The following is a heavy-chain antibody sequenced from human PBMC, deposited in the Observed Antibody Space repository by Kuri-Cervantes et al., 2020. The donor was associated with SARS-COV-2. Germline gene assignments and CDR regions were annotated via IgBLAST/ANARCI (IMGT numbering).Heavy chain of an antibody. CDR2: IKQDGSEK. CDR1: GFTFSSYW. D-gene: IGHD3-10*01. V-gene: IGHV3-7*03. J-gene: IGHJ4*02. CDR3: AKGSGGSGSYPVDY. Sequence: ETLSLTCAASGFTFSSYWMSWVRQAPGKGLEWVANIKQDGSEKYYVDSVKGRFTISRDNAKNSLYLQMNSLRAEDTALYYCAKGSGGSGSYPVDYWGQGTLVTVSS.